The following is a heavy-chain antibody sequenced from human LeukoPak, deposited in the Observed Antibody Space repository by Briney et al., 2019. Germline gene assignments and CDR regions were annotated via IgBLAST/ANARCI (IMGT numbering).Heavy chain of an antibody. CDR3: TRRDSYFDY. J-gene: IGHJ4*02. Sequence: GGSLRLSCAASGISFSSYEMNWVRQAPGKGLEWVSYISRGGSTIYYADSVKGRFTISRDNAKNSLYLQMTSLRAEDTAVYHCTRRDSYFDYWGQGTLVTVSS. CDR2: ISRGGSTI. CDR1: GISFSSYE. V-gene: IGHV3-48*03.